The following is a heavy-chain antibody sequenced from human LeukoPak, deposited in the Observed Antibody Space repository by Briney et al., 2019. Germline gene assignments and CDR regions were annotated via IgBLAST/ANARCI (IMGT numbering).Heavy chain of an antibody. Sequence: GESLKISCKASGYSFTSYWIGWVRQMPGKGLEWMGIIYPAAFDTTYSPSFQGQVTISADKSIATAYLQWSSLKASDTAIYYCARQLSPVTNEKRKRGPFYIWGQGTMVTVSS. CDR3: ARQLSPVTNEKRKRGPFYI. CDR2: IYPAAFDT. V-gene: IGHV5-51*01. D-gene: IGHD4-17*01. J-gene: IGHJ3*02. CDR1: GYSFTSYW.